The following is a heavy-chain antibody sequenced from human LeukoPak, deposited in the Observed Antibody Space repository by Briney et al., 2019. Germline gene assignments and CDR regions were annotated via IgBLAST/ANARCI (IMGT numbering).Heavy chain of an antibody. V-gene: IGHV3-21*01. J-gene: IGHJ4*02. CDR2: ISSSSNYI. Sequence: GGSLRLSCAASGFTFSSYSMNWACQAPGKGLEWVSSISSSSNYIYYADSVKGRFTISRDNAKNSLYLQMDSLRAEDTAVYYCARDAEDPRLWWGQGTLVTVSS. CDR1: GFTFSSYS. D-gene: IGHD4/OR15-4a*01. CDR3: ARDAEDPRLW.